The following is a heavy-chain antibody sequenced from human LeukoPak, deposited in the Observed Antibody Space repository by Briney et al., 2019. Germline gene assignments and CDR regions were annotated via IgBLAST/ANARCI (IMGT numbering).Heavy chain of an antibody. V-gene: IGHV3-30*04. CDR1: GFTFISYA. CDR3: ARDRYYYGSGSYYSYFDY. D-gene: IGHD3-10*01. CDR2: ISYDRSNK. Sequence: GGSLRHSCAASGFTFISYAMHWVRKAPGKGLEWVAVISYDRSNKYYADSVKGRFTISRDNSKNTLYLQMNSLRDEDTAVYYCARDRYYYGSGSYYSYFDYWGQGTLVTVSS. J-gene: IGHJ4*02.